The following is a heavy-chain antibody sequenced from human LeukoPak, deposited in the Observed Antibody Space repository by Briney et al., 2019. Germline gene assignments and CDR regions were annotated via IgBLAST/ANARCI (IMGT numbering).Heavy chain of an antibody. D-gene: IGHD2-8*01. J-gene: IGHJ4*02. V-gene: IGHV4-59*08. CDR2: IYYTGST. CDR1: GGSISNYY. Sequence: PSETLSLTCTVSGGSISNYYWTWIRQPPGKGLEWIAYIYYTGSTNYNPSLKSRVTISVDTSKNQFSLKLSSVTAADTAVYHCARHVAPEMDYFDYWGQGTLVTVSS. CDR3: ARHVAPEMDYFDY.